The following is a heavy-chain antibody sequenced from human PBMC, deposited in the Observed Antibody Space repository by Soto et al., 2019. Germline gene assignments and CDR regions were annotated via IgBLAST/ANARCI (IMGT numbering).Heavy chain of an antibody. CDR1: GFSFSACA. CDR3: ARGQSTVTTPYYYYYYGMDV. J-gene: IGHJ6*02. CDR2: ISHDGNSK. Sequence: PGGSLRLSCAVSGFSFSACAMHWVRQAPGKGLESVAVISHDGNSKDYADSVKGRFTISRDNSENTLYLQMNSLRREDTAVYYCARGQSTVTTPYYYYYYGMDVWGQGTTVTVSS. D-gene: IGHD4-4*01. V-gene: IGHV3-30*03.